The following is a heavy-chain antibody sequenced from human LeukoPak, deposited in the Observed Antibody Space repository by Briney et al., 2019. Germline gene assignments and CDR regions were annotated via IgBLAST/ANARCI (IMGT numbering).Heavy chain of an antibody. D-gene: IGHD6-13*01. Sequence: SETLSLTCTVSGGSISSSSYHLGWSRQPPGKGAEGVGSIYYSGSTYYNPSLKSRVTISVDTSKNQFSLKLSSVTAADTAVYYCARHLSSSWYFDYWGQGTLVTVSS. V-gene: IGHV4-39*01. CDR1: GGSISSSSYH. J-gene: IGHJ4*02. CDR3: ARHLSSSWYFDY. CDR2: IYYSGST.